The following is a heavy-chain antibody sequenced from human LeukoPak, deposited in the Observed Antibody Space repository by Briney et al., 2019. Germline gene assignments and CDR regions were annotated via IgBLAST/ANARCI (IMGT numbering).Heavy chain of an antibody. CDR3: ARGIAAAGVTNFGY. CDR2: IYPGDSDT. Sequence: GESLKISCKGSGYSFTNYWIGWVRQLPGRGLEWMGIIYPGDSDTRYSPSFQGRVTISADKSVSTAYLQWSSLKASDTAMYFCARGIAAAGVTNFGYWGQGTLVTVSS. CDR1: GYSFTNYW. J-gene: IGHJ4*02. D-gene: IGHD6-13*01. V-gene: IGHV5-51*01.